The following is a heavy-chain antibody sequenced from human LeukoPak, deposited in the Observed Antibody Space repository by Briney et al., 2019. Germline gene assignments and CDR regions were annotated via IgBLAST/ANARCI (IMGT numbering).Heavy chain of an antibody. CDR3: ARDRAYCTNGVCYKYFDY. J-gene: IGHJ4*02. CDR1: GGSFSGYY. D-gene: IGHD2-8*01. CDR2: INHSGST. V-gene: IGHV4-34*01. Sequence: KSSETLSLTCAVYGGSFSGYYWSWIRQPPGKGLEWIGEINHSGSTNYNPSLKSRVTISVDTSKNQFSLKLSSVTAADTAVYYCARDRAYCTNGVCYKYFDYWGQGTLVTVSS.